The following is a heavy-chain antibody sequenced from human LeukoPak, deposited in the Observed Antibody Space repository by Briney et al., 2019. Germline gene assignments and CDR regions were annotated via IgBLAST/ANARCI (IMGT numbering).Heavy chain of an antibody. J-gene: IGHJ4*02. V-gene: IGHV3-21*01. CDR2: INSSSSYI. CDR1: GFTFSSYS. Sequence: GGSLRLSCAASGFTFSSYSMNWVRQAPGKGLEWVSSINSSSSYIYYTESVKGRLTISRENAMNSLYLDMNSLRDEDTAVYYCARDAYYDFWSGYIFDYWGQGTLVTVSS. CDR3: ARDAYYDFWSGYIFDY. D-gene: IGHD3-3*01.